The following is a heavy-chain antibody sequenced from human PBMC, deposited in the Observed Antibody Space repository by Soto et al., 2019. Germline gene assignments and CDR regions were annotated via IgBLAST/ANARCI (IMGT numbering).Heavy chain of an antibody. CDR1: GYSFTSYW. CDR3: ARIPTYSSGWAYYFDY. D-gene: IGHD6-19*01. Sequence: GESLKISCKGSGYSFTSYWIGWVRQMPGKGLEWMGIIYPGDSDIRYSPSFQGQVTISADRSITTAYLQWTSLKASDTAMYYCARIPTYSSGWAYYFDYWGQGTLVTVSS. J-gene: IGHJ4*02. CDR2: IYPGDSDI. V-gene: IGHV5-51*01.